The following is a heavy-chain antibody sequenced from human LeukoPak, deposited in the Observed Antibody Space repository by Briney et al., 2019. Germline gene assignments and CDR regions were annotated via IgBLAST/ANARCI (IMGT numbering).Heavy chain of an antibody. V-gene: IGHV4-31*03. CDR1: GGSISSSSYY. CDR3: ARDRVVAYYGMDV. Sequence: PSETLSLTCTVSGGSISSSSYYWGWIRQPPGKGLEWIGYIFYSGNTYYNPSLKSRVTISLDTSKNQFSLKLSSVTAADTAVYYCARDRVVAYYGMDVWGQGTTVTVSS. D-gene: IGHD2-2*01. CDR2: IFYSGNT. J-gene: IGHJ6*02.